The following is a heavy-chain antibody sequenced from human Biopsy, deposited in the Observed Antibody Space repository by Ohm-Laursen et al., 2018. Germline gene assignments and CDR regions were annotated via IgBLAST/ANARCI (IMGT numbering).Heavy chain of an antibody. V-gene: IGHV4-4*07. CDR1: GDSIRNYY. Sequence: TLSLTWIVSGDSIRNYYWSWIRQAAGKGLEWIGRIYPGGGTIYNPSLKSRVTMSVDTSKNHFSLNLNSVTAADTAVYYCAGIVLGPTNDAFDIWGQGTMVTVSS. CDR3: AGIVLGPTNDAFDI. D-gene: IGHD1-26*01. CDR2: IYPGGGT. J-gene: IGHJ3*02.